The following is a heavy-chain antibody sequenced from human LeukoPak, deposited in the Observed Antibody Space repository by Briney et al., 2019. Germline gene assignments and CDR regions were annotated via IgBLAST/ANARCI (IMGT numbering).Heavy chain of an antibody. Sequence: PGGSLRLSCAASGFSFSSYEMNWVRQAPGEGLEWVSYISTSGSTKYYADSVKGQYTISRDNAKNSLYLQMNSLRAENTAVYYCARDREPGYNDRSGYRRVNAFDIWGQGTMVTVSS. CDR2: ISTSGSTK. V-gene: IGHV3-48*03. CDR3: ARDREPGYNDRSGYRRVNAFDI. J-gene: IGHJ3*02. D-gene: IGHD3-22*01. CDR1: GFSFSSYE.